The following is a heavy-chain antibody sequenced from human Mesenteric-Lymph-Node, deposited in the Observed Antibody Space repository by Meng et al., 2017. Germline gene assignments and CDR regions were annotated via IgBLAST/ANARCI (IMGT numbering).Heavy chain of an antibody. V-gene: IGHV3-23*01. CDR1: GGSSSGYY. D-gene: IGHD5-18*01. CDR2: ISGSGDNT. Sequence: ETLSLTCSVYGGSSSGYYWRWVRQAPGKGLEWVASISGSGDNTYYADSVKGRFTISRDDSENTVSLQMNSLRPEDTAVYYCARDGYSYGYFFDYWGQGTLVTVSS. CDR3: ARDGYSYGYFFDY. J-gene: IGHJ4*02.